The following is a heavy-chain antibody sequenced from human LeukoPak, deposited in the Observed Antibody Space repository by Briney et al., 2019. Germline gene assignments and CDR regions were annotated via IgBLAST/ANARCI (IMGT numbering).Heavy chain of an antibody. Sequence: PGGSLRLSCAASGFTFSSYWMSWVRQAPGKGLEWIGEINHSGSTNYNPSLKSRVTISVDTSKNQFSLKLSSVTAADTAVYYCALSGWSIDYWGQGTLVTVSS. CDR1: GFTFSSYW. J-gene: IGHJ4*02. CDR3: ALSGWSIDY. CDR2: INHSGST. D-gene: IGHD6-19*01. V-gene: IGHV4-34*08.